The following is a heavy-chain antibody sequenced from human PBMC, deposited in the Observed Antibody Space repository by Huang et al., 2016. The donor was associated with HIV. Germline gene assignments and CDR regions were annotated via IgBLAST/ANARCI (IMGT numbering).Heavy chain of an antibody. V-gene: IGHV3-21*05. CDR1: GLTFSSYS. J-gene: IGHJ4*02. D-gene: IGHD3-3*01. CDR2: ISSSSSYI. CDR3: ARAVPTPNRFGVGGFDY. Sequence: EVQLVESGGGRVKPGGSLRLSCAASGLTFSSYSMNWVRQAPGKGLELVSCISSSSSYIYYADSVKGRFTISRDNAKNSLYLQMNSLRAEDTAVYYCARAVPTPNRFGVGGFDYWGQGTLVTVSS.